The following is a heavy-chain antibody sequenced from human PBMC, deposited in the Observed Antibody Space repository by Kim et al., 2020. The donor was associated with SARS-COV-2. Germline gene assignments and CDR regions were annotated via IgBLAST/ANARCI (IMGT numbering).Heavy chain of an antibody. CDR2: ISSNGGST. Sequence: GGSLRLSCAASGFTFSSYAMHWVRQAPGKGLEYVSAISSNGGSTYYANSVKGRFTISRDNSKNTLYLQMGSLRAEDMAVYYCATRIAFDAFDIWGQGTMV. J-gene: IGHJ3*02. CDR3: ATRIAFDAFDI. D-gene: IGHD3-3*02. V-gene: IGHV3-64*01. CDR1: GFTFSSYA.